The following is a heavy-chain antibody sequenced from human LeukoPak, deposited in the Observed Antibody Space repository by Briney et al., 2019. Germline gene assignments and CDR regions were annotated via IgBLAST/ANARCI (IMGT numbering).Heavy chain of an antibody. D-gene: IGHD5-24*01. CDR1: GFSLSIYS. CDR2: ISSSSSSV. Sequence: GGSLRLSCAASGFSLSIYSMHWVRQAPGKGLEWVSYISSSSSSVSYSDSVKGRFTISRDNAKKSLYLQMNSLRAEDTAVYYCARDFYRYNWVNYLDYWGQGTLVTVSS. J-gene: IGHJ4*02. CDR3: ARDFYRYNWVNYLDY. V-gene: IGHV3-48*04.